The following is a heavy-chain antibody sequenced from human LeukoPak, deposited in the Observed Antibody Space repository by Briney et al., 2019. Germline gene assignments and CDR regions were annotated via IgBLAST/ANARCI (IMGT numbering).Heavy chain of an antibody. CDR1: GFTFSSYA. CDR3: AKDWGIRRGQMNAFDI. D-gene: IGHD3-16*01. Sequence: GGSLRLSCAASGFTFSSYAMSWVRQAPGKGLEWVSAISGSGGSTYYADSVKGRFTISRDNSKNTLYLQMNSLRAEDTAVYYCAKDWGIRRGQMNAFDIWGQGTMVTVSS. J-gene: IGHJ3*02. CDR2: ISGSGGST. V-gene: IGHV3-23*01.